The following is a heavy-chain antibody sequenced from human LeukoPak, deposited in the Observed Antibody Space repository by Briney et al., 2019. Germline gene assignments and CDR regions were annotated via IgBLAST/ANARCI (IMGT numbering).Heavy chain of an antibody. CDR3: ARAWSDYGILTGSYTGPFDY. CDR1: GYPFTTYG. J-gene: IGHJ4*02. CDR2: ISGYNGNT. D-gene: IGHD3-9*01. V-gene: IGHV1-18*01. Sequence: GASVKVSCKASGYPFTTYGISWVRQAPGQGLEWMGWISGYNGNTNYAQKLQGRVTMTTDTSTSTAYMELRSLRSDDTAVYYCARAWSDYGILTGSYTGPFDYWGQGTLVTVSS.